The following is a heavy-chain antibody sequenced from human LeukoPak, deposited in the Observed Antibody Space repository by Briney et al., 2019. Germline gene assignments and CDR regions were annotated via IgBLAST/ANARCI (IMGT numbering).Heavy chain of an antibody. D-gene: IGHD3-3*01. Sequence: GGSLRLSCAASGFTFSSYAMTWVRQAPGKGLEWVSVISGSGGTTYYADSVKGRFTISRDNSKNTLYLQMNSLRAEDTAVYYCAKGRWVGVTQCVIDYWGQGTLVTVSS. CDR2: ISGSGGTT. V-gene: IGHV3-23*01. J-gene: IGHJ4*02. CDR3: AKGRWVGVTQCVIDY. CDR1: GFTFSSYA.